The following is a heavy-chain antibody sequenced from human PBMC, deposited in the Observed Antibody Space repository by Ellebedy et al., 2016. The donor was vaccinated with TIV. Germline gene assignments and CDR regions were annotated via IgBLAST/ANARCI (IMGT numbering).Heavy chain of an antibody. CDR3: ARGSRGYGSQGDY. Sequence: SETLSLTCTVSGGSISNYYWSWIRQPPGKGLEWIGYIYYSGSTNYNPSLKSRVTISADTSKNQFSLKLSSVTAADTAVYYCARGSRGYGSQGDYWGQGTLVTVSS. J-gene: IGHJ4*02. CDR1: GGSISNYY. D-gene: IGHD3-10*01. V-gene: IGHV4-59*01. CDR2: IYYSGST.